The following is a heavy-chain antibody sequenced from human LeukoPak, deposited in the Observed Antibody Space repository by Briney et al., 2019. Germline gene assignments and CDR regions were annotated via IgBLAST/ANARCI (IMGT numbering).Heavy chain of an antibody. CDR2: ISWNSGSI. Sequence: GGSLRLSCAASGFTFDDYAMHWVRQAPGKGLEWVPGISWNSGSIGYADSVKGRFTISRDNAKNSLYLQMNSLRAEDTALYYCAKGLITFGGVPSPFDYWGQGTLVTVSS. J-gene: IGHJ4*02. D-gene: IGHD3-16*01. CDR1: GFTFDDYA. V-gene: IGHV3-9*01. CDR3: AKGLITFGGVPSPFDY.